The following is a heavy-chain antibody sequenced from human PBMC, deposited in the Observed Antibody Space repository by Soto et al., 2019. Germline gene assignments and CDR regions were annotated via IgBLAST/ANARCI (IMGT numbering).Heavy chain of an antibody. V-gene: IGHV4-39*01. J-gene: IGHJ6*02. CDR1: GGSISSSSYY. D-gene: IGHD6-19*01. CDR3: ARHWGEYSSGWYWYYYVMDV. CDR2: IYYSGST. Sequence: SETLSLTCTVSGGSISSSSYYWGWILHPPGKGLEWIGSIYYSGSTYYNPSLKSRVTISVDTSKNQFSLKLSSVTAADTAVYYCARHWGEYSSGWYWYYYVMDVWGQGTTVTVSS.